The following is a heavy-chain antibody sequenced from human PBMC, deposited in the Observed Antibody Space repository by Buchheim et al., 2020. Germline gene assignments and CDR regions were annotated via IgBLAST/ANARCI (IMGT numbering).Heavy chain of an antibody. V-gene: IGHV3-23*01. CDR3: AKGAASNPYYYYYMDV. D-gene: IGHD2/OR15-2a*01. CDR1: GFTFSSYV. J-gene: IGHJ6*03. CDR2: INDNAGGT. Sequence: EVQLLESGGALIQPGGSLRISCAASGFTFSSYVMTWVRQAPGKGLEWVSTINDNAGGTYYADSVKGRFTISRDNSENTPYIHMNSLRAEDTAVYYCAKGAASNPYYYYYMDVWGKGTT.